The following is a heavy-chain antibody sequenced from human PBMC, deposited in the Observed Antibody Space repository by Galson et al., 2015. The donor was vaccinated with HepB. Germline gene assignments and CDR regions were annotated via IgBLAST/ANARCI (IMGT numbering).Heavy chain of an antibody. V-gene: IGHV3-21*01. J-gene: IGHJ3*02. CDR2: ISSSSSYI. Sequence: SLRLSCAASGFTFSSYSMNWVRQAPGKGLEWVSSISSSSSYICYADSVKGRFTISRDNAKNSLYLQMNSLRAEDTAVYYCARDLVAAAGLYYYDSSPDAFDIWGQGTMVTVSS. CDR1: GFTFSSYS. CDR3: ARDLVAAAGLYYYDSSPDAFDI. D-gene: IGHD3-22*01.